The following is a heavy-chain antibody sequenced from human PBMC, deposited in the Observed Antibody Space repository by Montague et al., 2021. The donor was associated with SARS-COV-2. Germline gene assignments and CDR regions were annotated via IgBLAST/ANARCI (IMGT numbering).Heavy chain of an antibody. Sequence: SRRLSWSASGFTFSSYAMHWVRQAPGKGLEWVAVISYDGSNKYYADSVKGRFTISRDNSKNTLYLQMNSLRAEDTAVYYCARDPKHYDILTGYLGFPSHYCCYGMDVWGQGTTVTVSS. J-gene: IGHJ6*02. CDR1: GFTFSSYA. CDR3: ARDPKHYDILTGYLGFPSHYCCYGMDV. D-gene: IGHD3-9*01. V-gene: IGHV3-30-3*01. CDR2: ISYDGSNK.